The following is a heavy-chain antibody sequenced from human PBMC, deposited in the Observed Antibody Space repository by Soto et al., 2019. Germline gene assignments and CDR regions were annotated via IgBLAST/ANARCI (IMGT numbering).Heavy chain of an antibody. CDR1: GFSVINSY. J-gene: IGHJ5*02. CDR3: AKEGSDHWCHL. Sequence: EEQLVESGGGLIQPGGSLRLSCEGSGFSVINSYVSWVSQAPGQGLEWVSIIYTGGSTYYADSVKGRFTMSRDTSKNTVSLQMNILRGEDTALYCGAKEGSDHWCHLWGQGTLVTVSS. V-gene: IGHV3-53*01. CDR2: IYTGGST. D-gene: IGHD6-25*01.